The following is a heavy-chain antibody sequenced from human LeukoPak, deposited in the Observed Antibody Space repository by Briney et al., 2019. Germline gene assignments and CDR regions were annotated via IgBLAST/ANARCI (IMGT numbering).Heavy chain of an antibody. CDR2: IYYSGGT. CDR1: GGSISTYF. CDR3: ARVSRGNSVGGDY. D-gene: IGHD4-23*01. Sequence: SETLSLTCTVSGGSISTYFWSWIRQPPGKGLEWIGYIYYSGGTNYNPSLKIRVTISLDTSKNQFSLKLSSVTAADTAMYYCARVSRGNSVGGDYWGQGTLVTVSS. V-gene: IGHV4-59*01. J-gene: IGHJ4*02.